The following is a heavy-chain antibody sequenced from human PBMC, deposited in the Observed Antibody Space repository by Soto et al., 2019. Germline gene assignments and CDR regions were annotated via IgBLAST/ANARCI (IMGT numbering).Heavy chain of an antibody. J-gene: IGHJ6*02. CDR2: IYYSGST. CDR1: GGSVSSGDYF. D-gene: IGHD3-10*01. V-gene: IGHV4-61*08. CDR3: ARSPNYYYYGFDV. Sequence: WETLSLTCTVSGGSVSSGDYFWSWLRQSPGKRLEWIAYIYYSGSTNYNPSLKSRATISVDTSKSQVSLTLTSMAAADAALYYCARSPNYYYYGFDVWGQGTAVTVSS.